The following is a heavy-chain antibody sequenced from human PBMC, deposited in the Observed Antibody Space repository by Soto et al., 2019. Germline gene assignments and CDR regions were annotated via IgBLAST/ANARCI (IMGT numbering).Heavy chain of an antibody. Sequence: QVQLHESGPGLVKPSGTLSLTCDVSIGSISSSHWWSWVRQPPGKGLEWIGEVSQSGNTNYNPSLKSRVTISVDKSKIQFSLNLSSVTAADTTMYYCAGRDYIWGSPFWGQGTMVTVSS. CDR3: AGRDYIWGSPF. CDR1: IGSISSSHW. J-gene: IGHJ3*01. CDR2: VSQSGNT. D-gene: IGHD3-16*01. V-gene: IGHV4-4*02.